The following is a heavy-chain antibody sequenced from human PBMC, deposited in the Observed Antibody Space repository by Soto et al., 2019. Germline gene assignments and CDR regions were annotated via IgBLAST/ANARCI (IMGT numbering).Heavy chain of an antibody. CDR2: IYYSGSA. CDR1: GGSITSNAYY. V-gene: IGHV4-39*01. J-gene: IGHJ4*02. D-gene: IGHD1-26*01. CDR3: ARRPKRGSYSWCFDY. Sequence: SETLSLTCTVSGGSITSNAYYWGWIRQPPGKGLEWLGYIYYSGSASYNPSLKSRVTMSVDTPKNQFSLKLSSVTAADTAVYYCARRPKRGSYSWCFDYWGQGTLVTVSS.